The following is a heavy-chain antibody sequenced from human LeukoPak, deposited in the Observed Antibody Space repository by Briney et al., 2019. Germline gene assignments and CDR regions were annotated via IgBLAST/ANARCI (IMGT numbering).Heavy chain of an antibody. CDR1: GFTFSSYA. Sequence: GGSLRLSCAASGFTFSSYAMHWVRQAPGKGLEWVAVISYDGSNKYYADSVKGRFTISRDNSKNTLYLQMNSLRAEDTAVYYCASLAVAGTGEWGQGTLVTVSS. D-gene: IGHD6-19*01. CDR2: ISYDGSNK. J-gene: IGHJ4*02. CDR3: ASLAVAGTGE. V-gene: IGHV3-30-3*01.